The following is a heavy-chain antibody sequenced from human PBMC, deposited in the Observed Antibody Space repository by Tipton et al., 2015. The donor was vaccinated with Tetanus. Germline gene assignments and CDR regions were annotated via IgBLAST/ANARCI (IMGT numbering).Heavy chain of an antibody. CDR3: ARDPRYDSSGYSFDY. V-gene: IGHV1-46*04. CDR1: GYTFTHYY. CDR2: IYPSDGST. J-gene: IGHJ4*02. D-gene: IGHD3-22*01. Sequence: QSGPEVKKPGASVKVSCKTSGYTFTHYYLHWVRQAPGQGLEWMGMIYPSDGSTSYAQKLQGRVTMTRDTSTSTVYMELSSLRSEDTAVYYCARDPRYDSSGYSFDYWGQGTLVTVSS.